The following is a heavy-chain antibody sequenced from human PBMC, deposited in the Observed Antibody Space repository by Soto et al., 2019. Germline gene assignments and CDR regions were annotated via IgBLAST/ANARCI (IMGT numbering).Heavy chain of an antibody. CDR1: GFTFSSYW. Sequence: GGSLRLSCAASGFTFSSYWMHWVRQAPGKGLVWVSRINSDGSSTSYADSVKGRFTISRDNAKNTLYLQMNSLRAEDTALYSCAKDRGYDFDYLDYWGQGTLVTVSS. V-gene: IGHV3-74*01. D-gene: IGHD5-12*01. J-gene: IGHJ4*02. CDR2: INSDGSST. CDR3: AKDRGYDFDYLDY.